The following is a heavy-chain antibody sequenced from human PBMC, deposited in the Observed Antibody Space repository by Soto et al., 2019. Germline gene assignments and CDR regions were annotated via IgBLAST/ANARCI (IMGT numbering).Heavy chain of an antibody. CDR1: GYSISSGWY. CDR3: ARAGDTMVRGVIIMTYYGIDV. Sequence: SETLSLTCAVSGYSISSGWYWGWIRQPPGKGLEWIGNIHHSGTTYYNPSLQSRVTISIDTSKNLFSLKLNSVTAADTAVYYCARAGDTMVRGVIIMTYYGIDVWGQGTTVTVSS. V-gene: IGHV4-38-2*01. CDR2: IHHSGTT. D-gene: IGHD3-10*01. J-gene: IGHJ6*02.